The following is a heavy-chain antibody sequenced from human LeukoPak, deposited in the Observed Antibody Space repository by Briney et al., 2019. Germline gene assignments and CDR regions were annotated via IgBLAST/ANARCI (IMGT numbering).Heavy chain of an antibody. J-gene: IGHJ4*02. D-gene: IGHD3-10*01. CDR3: ARSRITMVRGVIIRGNFDY. CDR1: GFTFSSYA. CDR2: INHSGST. Sequence: GSLRLSCAASGFTFSSYAMSWVRQPPGKGLEWIGEINHSGSTNYNPSLKSRVTISVDTSKNQFSLKLSSVTAADTAVYYCARSRITMVRGVIIRGNFDYWGQGTLVTVSS. V-gene: IGHV4-34*01.